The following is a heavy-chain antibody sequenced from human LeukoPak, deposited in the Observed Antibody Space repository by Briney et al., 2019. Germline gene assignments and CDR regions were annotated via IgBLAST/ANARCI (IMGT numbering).Heavy chain of an antibody. V-gene: IGHV4-38-2*01. J-gene: IGHJ4*02. CDR2: IHPSGST. CDR1: DYSISSAYY. D-gene: IGHD2-2*01. Sequence: PSEILSLTCDVSDYSISSAYYWGWIRQPPGKGLEWIASIHPSGSTDYNPSLKSRVTISIDTSKNQFSLNLRFVTATDTAVYYCARLGYCSSTSCYPVNWGQGTLVTVSS. CDR3: ARLGYCSSTSCYPVN.